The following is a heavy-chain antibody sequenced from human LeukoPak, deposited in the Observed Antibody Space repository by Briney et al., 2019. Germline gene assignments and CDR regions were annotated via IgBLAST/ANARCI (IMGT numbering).Heavy chain of an antibody. CDR2: IYHSGST. J-gene: IGHJ3*02. V-gene: IGHV4-4*02. CDR1: GGSMSSSNW. CDR3: ARDDRYSASHDAFDI. Sequence: SGTLSLTCAVSGGSMSSSNWWGWVRPPPGKGLEWIGEIYHSGSTDYNPSLKSRVTISEDKYKNQFSLKLSSVTAADTAVYYCARDDRYSASHDAFDIWGQGTMVTVSS. D-gene: IGHD1-26*01.